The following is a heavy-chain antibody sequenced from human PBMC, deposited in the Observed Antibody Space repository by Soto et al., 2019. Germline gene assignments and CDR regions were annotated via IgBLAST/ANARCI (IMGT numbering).Heavy chain of an antibody. D-gene: IGHD6-13*01. CDR2: ISAYNGNT. Sequence: ASVKVSCKASGYTFTSYGISWVRQAPGQGLEWMGWISAYNGNTNYAQKLQGRVTMTTDTSTSTAYMELRSLRSDDTAVYYCARDYSSSWPWTPNYWGQGTLVTVSS. V-gene: IGHV1-18*01. J-gene: IGHJ4*02. CDR1: GYTFTSYG. CDR3: ARDYSSSWPWTPNY.